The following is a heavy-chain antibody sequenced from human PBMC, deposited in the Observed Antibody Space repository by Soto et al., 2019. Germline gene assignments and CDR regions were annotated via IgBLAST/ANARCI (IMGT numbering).Heavy chain of an antibody. D-gene: IGHD6-13*01. CDR2: ISGSGGTS. CDR3: AKGRGSSWTIDY. Sequence: DVELSESGGGLVQPGGSLRLSCAASGFNFRSDAMSWVRRAPGKGLEWVSAISGSGGTSYFADSVRGRFTISRDNSKNTLYLQLSSLRVEDTAEYFCAKGRGSSWTIDYWGHGTLVTVSS. J-gene: IGHJ4*01. CDR1: GFNFRSDA. V-gene: IGHV3-23*01.